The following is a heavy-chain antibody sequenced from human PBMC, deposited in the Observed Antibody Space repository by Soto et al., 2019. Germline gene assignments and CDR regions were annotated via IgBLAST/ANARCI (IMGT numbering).Heavy chain of an antibody. J-gene: IGHJ5*02. Sequence: QVQLVESGGGVVQPGRSLRLSCAASGFTFSSYGMHWVRQAPGKGLEWVAVISYDGSNKYYADSVKGRFTISRDNSKNTLYRQMNSLRAEDTAVYYCAKDDAREMTPLDNWFDPWCQGTLVTVS. CDR3: AKDDAREMTPLDNWFDP. CDR2: ISYDGSNK. V-gene: IGHV3-30*18. CDR1: GFTFSSYG.